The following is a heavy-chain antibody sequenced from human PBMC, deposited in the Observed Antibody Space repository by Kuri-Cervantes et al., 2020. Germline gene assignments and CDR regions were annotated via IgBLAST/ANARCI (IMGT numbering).Heavy chain of an antibody. CDR1: GYTLTELS. D-gene: IGHD5-12*01. Sequence: ASVKVSCKVSGYTLTELSMHWVRQAPGKGLEWMGGFDPEDGETIYAQKFQGRVTMTEDTSADTAYMELRSLRSDDTAVYYCARDRGAVDIVATTWFDPWGQGTLVTVSS. J-gene: IGHJ5*02. CDR3: ARDRGAVDIVATTWFDP. V-gene: IGHV1-24*01. CDR2: FDPEDGET.